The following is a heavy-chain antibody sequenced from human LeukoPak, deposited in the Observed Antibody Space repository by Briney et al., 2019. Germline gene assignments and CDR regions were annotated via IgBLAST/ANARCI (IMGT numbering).Heavy chain of an antibody. CDR1: GYTFTSSY. J-gene: IGHJ4*02. CDR2: IDPNSGNI. CDR3: AREPTSGICYFDY. D-gene: IGHD1-26*01. V-gene: IGHV1-46*01. Sequence: ASVKVSCKASGYTFTSSYMHWVRQAPGQGLEWMGMIDPNSGNINYAKKFQGRVTVTRDTSTSTVYMELSSLRSEDTAVYYCAREPTSGICYFDYWGQGTLVTVSS.